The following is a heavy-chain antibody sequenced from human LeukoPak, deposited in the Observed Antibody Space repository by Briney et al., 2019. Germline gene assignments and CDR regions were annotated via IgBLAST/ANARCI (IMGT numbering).Heavy chain of an antibody. J-gene: IGHJ4*02. D-gene: IGHD3-3*01. CDR2: IHHSGST. V-gene: IGHV4-34*01. CDR3: ARGAPYYDFWSSTVRGSLYIDY. CDR1: GGSFSGYY. Sequence: SETLSLTCAVYGGSFSGYYWSWIRQPPGKGLEWIGEIHHSGSTNYNPSLKSRVTISVDTSKNQFSLKLSSVTAADTAVYYCARGAPYYDFWSSTVRGSLYIDYWGQGTLVTVSS.